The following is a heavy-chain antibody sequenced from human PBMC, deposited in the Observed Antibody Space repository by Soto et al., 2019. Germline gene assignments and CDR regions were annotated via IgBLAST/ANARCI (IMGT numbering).Heavy chain of an antibody. D-gene: IGHD2-8*02. J-gene: IGHJ4*02. CDR2: VSHDGSLY. Sequence: QVQLVESGGGVVQPGGSLRLSCAASGFTFSSCAMHWVRQVPGKGLEWLAVVSHDGSLYPYADSVKGRFSISRDNSRKTLYIQMNSLRPEDTAVYYCVKDRSDTWSFDYWGQGTLVTVS. CDR1: GFTFSSCA. CDR3: VKDRSDTWSFDY. V-gene: IGHV3-30*18.